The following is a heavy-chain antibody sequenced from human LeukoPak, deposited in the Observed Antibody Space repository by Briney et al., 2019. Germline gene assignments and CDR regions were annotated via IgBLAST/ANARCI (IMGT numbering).Heavy chain of an antibody. J-gene: IGHJ4*02. CDR2: ISGSGDST. V-gene: IGHV3-23*01. D-gene: IGHD3-10*01. CDR3: TKNYYGSGSPLYFDY. CDR1: GFTFSSYA. Sequence: GGSLRLSCAASGFTFSSYAMSWVRQAPGKGLEWVSDISGSGDSTNYADSVKGRFTISRDNSQNTLYLQMNSLRAEDTAVYYCTKNYYGSGSPLYFDYWGQGTLVTVSS.